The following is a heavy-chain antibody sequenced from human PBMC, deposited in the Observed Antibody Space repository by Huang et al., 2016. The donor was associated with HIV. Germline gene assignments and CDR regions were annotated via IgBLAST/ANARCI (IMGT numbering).Heavy chain of an antibody. CDR3: ARDAEPFAIMTIDYYMDV. Sequence: VESGGGVVRPGGSLTLSCATSGFTFNSFGMHWVRQAPGKGLDGLGLISYDGTTAHYANAVKGRFTISRDNSNNTVFLHLNKLTSEDTALFYCARDAEPFAIMTIDYYMDVWGTGTTVTVSS. CDR2: ISYDGTTA. J-gene: IGHJ6*03. CDR1: GFTFNSFG. V-gene: IGHV3-30*19.